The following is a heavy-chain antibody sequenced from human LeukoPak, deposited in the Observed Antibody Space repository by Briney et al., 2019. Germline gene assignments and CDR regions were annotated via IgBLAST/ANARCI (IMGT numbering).Heavy chain of an antibody. CDR1: GFTVSSNY. J-gene: IGHJ6*02. CDR3: ARDRMRYYGMDV. CDR2: IYSGGST. V-gene: IGHV3-53*01. Sequence: GGSLRLSCAASGFTVSSNYMSWVRQAPGKGLEWVSVIYSGGSTYYADSVKGRFTISRDNSKNTLYLQMNSLRAEDTAVYYCARDRMRYYGMDVWGQGTTVTVSS.